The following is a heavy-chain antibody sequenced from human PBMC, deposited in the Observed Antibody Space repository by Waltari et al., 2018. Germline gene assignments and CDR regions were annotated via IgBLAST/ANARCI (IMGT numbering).Heavy chain of an antibody. CDR1: GGSITSATYY. J-gene: IGHJ4*02. V-gene: IGHV4-39*07. CDR3: AREYYYDTRWIDY. Sequence: QPQLQESGPGLAKPSETLSLTCTLSGGSITSATYYWGWIRQPPGKGLEWIGSMYYSGSTSYNPSLKSRVTVSVDTSKNQFSLKLNSVTAADTAVYYCAREYYYDTRWIDYWGQGTQVTVSS. D-gene: IGHD3-22*01. CDR2: MYYSGST.